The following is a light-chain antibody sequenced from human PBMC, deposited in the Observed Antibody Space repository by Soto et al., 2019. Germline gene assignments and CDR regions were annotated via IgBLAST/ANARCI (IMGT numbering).Light chain of an antibody. V-gene: IGLV2-14*01. CDR3: SSYTSTSTLV. CDR2: EVT. J-gene: IGLJ2*01. Sequence: QSALTQPASVSGSPGQSITIFCTGTNSDVGGYDFVSWYQQHPGKAPKLLIYEVTNRPSGVSDRFSGSKSGNTASLSIYGLQAEDEADYYCSSYTSTSTLVFDGGTKLTVL. CDR1: NSDVGGYDF.